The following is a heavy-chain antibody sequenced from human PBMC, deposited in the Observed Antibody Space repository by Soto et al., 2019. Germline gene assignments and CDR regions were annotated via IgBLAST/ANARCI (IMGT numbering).Heavy chain of an antibody. CDR1: GGPFSGYY. J-gene: IGHJ4*02. D-gene: IGHD2-15*01. CDR3: ARDRQRGYCTGDSCYSYFDY. V-gene: IGHV4-34*01. CDR2: INHGGYT. Sequence: QVQLQQWGAGLLKPSETLSLTCAIYGGPFSGYYWNWIRQPPGKGLEWSGEINHGGYTNYNPSLKSRVTMSVDTSKNQFSLKLTSVTAADTAVYYCARDRQRGYCTGDSCYSYFDYWGQGTQVIVSS.